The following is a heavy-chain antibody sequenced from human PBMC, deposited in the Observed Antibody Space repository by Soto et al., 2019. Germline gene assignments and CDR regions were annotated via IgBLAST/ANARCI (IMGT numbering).Heavy chain of an antibody. CDR3: ARGPLDIVLMVYAYNWFDP. CDR1: GGSFSGYY. D-gene: IGHD2-8*01. V-gene: IGHV4-34*01. Sequence: PSETLSLTCAVYGGSFSGYYWSWIRQPPGKGLEWIGEINHSGSTNYNPSLKSRVTISVDTSKNQFSLKLSSVTAADTAVYYCARGPLDIVLMVYAYNWFDPWGQGTLGTVSS. CDR2: INHSGST. J-gene: IGHJ5*02.